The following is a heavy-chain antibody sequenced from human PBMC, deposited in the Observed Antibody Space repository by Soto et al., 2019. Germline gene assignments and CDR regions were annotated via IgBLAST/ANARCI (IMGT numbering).Heavy chain of an antibody. V-gene: IGHV2-26*01. D-gene: IGHD2-2*01. Sequence: CGPTLANPTGTLTLTCTVSGLSLTNGRLGVSWTSQPIATALEWLAHIFSNDDKSYSTSLKSRLTISKDISRSQVVLTMTNMDPVYSATYYCALIKDCSRTDCYLASFDPWGQGTLVTVSS. J-gene: IGHJ5*02. CDR3: ALIKDCSRTDCYLASFDP. CDR2: IFSNDDK. CDR1: GLSLTNGRLG.